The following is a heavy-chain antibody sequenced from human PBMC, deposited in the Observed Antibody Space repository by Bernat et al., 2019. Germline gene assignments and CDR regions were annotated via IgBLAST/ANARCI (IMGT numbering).Heavy chain of an antibody. CDR2: ISGSGGST. J-gene: IGHJ4*02. CDR1: GFTFSSYA. Sequence: EVQLLESGGGLVQPGGSLRLSCAASGFTFSSYAMSWVRQAPGKGLEWVSAISGSGGSTYYADSVKDRFTISRDNSKNTLYLQMNSLRAEDTAVYYCAKENTWDVDTAMPGDYWGQGTLVTVSS. D-gene: IGHD5-18*01. CDR3: AKENTWDVDTAMPGDY. V-gene: IGHV3-23*01.